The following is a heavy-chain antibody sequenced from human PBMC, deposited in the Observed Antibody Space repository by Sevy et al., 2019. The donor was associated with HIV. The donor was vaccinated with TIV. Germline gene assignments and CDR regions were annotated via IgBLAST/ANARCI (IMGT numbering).Heavy chain of an antibody. CDR2: INTNTGNP. D-gene: IGHD6-13*01. CDR1: GYTFTRYA. Sequence: ASVKVSCKASGYTFTRYAMNWVRQAPGQGLEWMGWINTNTGNPTYAQGFTGRFVFSLDTSVSTAYLKHTSLKAEDTAVYYCARARHCGSSSCEFDYWGQGTLVTVSS. J-gene: IGHJ4*02. CDR3: ARARHCGSSSCEFDY. V-gene: IGHV7-4-1*02.